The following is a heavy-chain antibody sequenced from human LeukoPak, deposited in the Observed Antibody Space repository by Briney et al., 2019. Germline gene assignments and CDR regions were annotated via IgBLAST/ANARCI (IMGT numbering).Heavy chain of an antibody. D-gene: IGHD1-1*01. Sequence: SETLSLTCAVYGGSFSGYYWSWIRQPPGKGLEWIGEINHSGSTNYNPSLKSRVTISVNTSNNQFSLKLSSMTAAETSVYYCPRGNWNPFDYWGQGTLVSVSS. J-gene: IGHJ4*02. V-gene: IGHV4-34*01. CDR3: PRGNWNPFDY. CDR1: GGSFSGYY. CDR2: INHSGST.